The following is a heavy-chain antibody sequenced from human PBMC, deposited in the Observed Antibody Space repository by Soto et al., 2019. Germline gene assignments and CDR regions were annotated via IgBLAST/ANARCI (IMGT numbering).Heavy chain of an antibody. D-gene: IGHD2-21*02. CDR3: ARAWVVVTAPDY. J-gene: IGHJ4*02. V-gene: IGHV1-3*05. Sequence: QVKLVQCGAEEKKPGASVKVSCKASGYTFTSYAMHWVRQAPGQRLEWMGWINAGNGNTKYSQKFQGRVTITRDTSASTAYMELSSLRSEDTAVYYCARAWVVVTAPDYWGQGTLVTVSS. CDR1: GYTFTSYA. CDR2: INAGNGNT.